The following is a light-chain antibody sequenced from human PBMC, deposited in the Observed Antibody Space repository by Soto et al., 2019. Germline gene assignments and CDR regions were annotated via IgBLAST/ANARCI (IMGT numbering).Light chain of an antibody. CDR3: QHYARSLGT. Sequence: EIVLTQSPGTLSLSPGERATVSCRASQSASSSYFAWYQQKPGQAPRLLISVASNRATGIPDRFRGSGSGTAVTLTISRLEPEDFAVYYCQHYARSLGTFGQATRVEIK. V-gene: IGKV3-20*01. CDR1: QSASSSY. J-gene: IGKJ1*01. CDR2: VAS.